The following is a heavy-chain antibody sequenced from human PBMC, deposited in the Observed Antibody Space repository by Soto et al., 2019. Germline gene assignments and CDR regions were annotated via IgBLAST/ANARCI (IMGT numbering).Heavy chain of an antibody. CDR3: ARGGSGWYPFDY. J-gene: IGHJ4*02. V-gene: IGHV4-59*01. CDR2: IYYSGST. CDR1: GGSISSYY. D-gene: IGHD6-19*01. Sequence: SETLSLTCTVSGGSISSYYWSWIRQPPGKGLEWIGYIYYSGSTNYNPSLKSRVTISVDTSKNQFSLKLSSVTAADTAVYYCARGGSGWYPFDYWGQGTLVTVSS.